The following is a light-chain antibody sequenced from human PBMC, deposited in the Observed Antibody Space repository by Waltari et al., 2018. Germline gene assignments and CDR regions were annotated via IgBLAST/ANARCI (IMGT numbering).Light chain of an antibody. Sequence: TLSCRASQSVSSSDLAWYQQKPGQAPRLLIYGASSRATGIPDRFSGRGSGTDFSLTISRLEPEDFGLYYCQQYAGSRPTFGGGTKVEIK. CDR3: QQYAGSRPT. V-gene: IGKV3-20*01. CDR2: GAS. CDR1: QSVSSSD. J-gene: IGKJ4*01.